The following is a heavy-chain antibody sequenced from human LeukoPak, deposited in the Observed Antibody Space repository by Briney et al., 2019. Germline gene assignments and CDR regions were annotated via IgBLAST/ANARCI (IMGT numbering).Heavy chain of an antibody. CDR1: GFTFSSYS. J-gene: IGHJ3*02. V-gene: IGHV3-21*01. Sequence: PGGSLRLSCAASGFTFSSYSMNWVRQAPGKGLEWVSSISSSSSYIYYADSVKGRFTISRDNAKNSLYLQMNSLRAEDTAVYYCARTNIVVIPAAPWDAFDIRGQGTMVTVSS. D-gene: IGHD2-2*01. CDR3: ARTNIVVIPAAPWDAFDI. CDR2: ISSSSSYI.